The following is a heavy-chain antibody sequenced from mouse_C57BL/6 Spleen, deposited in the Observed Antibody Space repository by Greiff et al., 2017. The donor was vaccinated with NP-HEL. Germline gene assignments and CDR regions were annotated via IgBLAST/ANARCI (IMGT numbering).Heavy chain of an antibody. CDR3: ASRDYGRSYAMDY. CDR2: INPSSGYT. J-gene: IGHJ4*01. D-gene: IGHD1-1*01. CDR1: GYTFTSYW. Sequence: VQLQQSGAELAKPGASVKLSCKASGYTFTSYWMHWVKQRPGQGLEWIGYINPSSGYTKYNQKFKDKATLTADKSSSTAYMQLSSLTYEDSAVYYCASRDYGRSYAMDYWGQGTSVTVSS. V-gene: IGHV1-7*01.